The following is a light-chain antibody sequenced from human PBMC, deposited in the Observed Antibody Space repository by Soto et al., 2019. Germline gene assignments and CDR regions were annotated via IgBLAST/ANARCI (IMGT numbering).Light chain of an antibody. V-gene: IGKV3-15*01. CDR3: QQYNKWPRT. Sequence: EIVMTQSPAFLSVSPGERATLSCRASQSVSSDLAWYHQKPGQAPRLLIYGASTRATGIPARFSGSGSGTEFTLTINSLQSEDFAVYYCQQYNKWPRTFGQGTKVDIK. J-gene: IGKJ1*01. CDR1: QSVSSD. CDR2: GAS.